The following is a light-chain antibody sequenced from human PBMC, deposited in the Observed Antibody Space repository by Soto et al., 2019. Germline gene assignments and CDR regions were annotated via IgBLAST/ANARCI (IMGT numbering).Light chain of an antibody. Sequence: EIVMTQSPATLSVSPGERATLSCRASQSVSSNLAWYQQKPGQAPRLLIYGASTKATGIPARFSGSGSGTEVTLTISSLQSEDFAVYYCQQYNNFPPYTFGQGTKLEIK. CDR3: QQYNNFPPYT. V-gene: IGKV3-15*01. CDR2: GAS. J-gene: IGKJ2*01. CDR1: QSVSSN.